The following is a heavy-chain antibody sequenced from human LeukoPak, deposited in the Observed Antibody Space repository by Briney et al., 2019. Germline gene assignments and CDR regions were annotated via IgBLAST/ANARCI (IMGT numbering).Heavy chain of an antibody. D-gene: IGHD3-3*01. CDR2: ISSSSSYI. J-gene: IGHJ3*02. CDR3: AGSTIFGVVIGAFDI. CDR1: GFTFSSYW. V-gene: IGHV3-21*01. Sequence: GGSLRLSCAASGFTFSSYWMSSVRQAPEKGLEWVSSISSSSSYIYYADSVKGRFTISRDNAKNSLYLQMNSLRAEDTAVYYCAGSTIFGVVIGAFDIWGQGTMVTVSS.